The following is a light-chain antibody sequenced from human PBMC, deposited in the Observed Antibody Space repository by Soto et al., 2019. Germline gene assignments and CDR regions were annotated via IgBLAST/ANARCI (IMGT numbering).Light chain of an antibody. CDR2: DAS. CDR3: QQFSSYWT. Sequence: DIQMTQSPSTLSASVGDRVTITCRASQSISSWLAWYQQKPGKAPKLLISDASSLESGVPSRFSGDRSGTEFPLTINSLHPEEVATYFCQQFSSYWTFGQGTRLEIK. V-gene: IGKV1-5*01. CDR1: QSISSW. J-gene: IGKJ1*01.